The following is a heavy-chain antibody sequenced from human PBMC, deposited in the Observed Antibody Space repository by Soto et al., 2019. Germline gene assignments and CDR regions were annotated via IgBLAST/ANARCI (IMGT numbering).Heavy chain of an antibody. V-gene: IGHV3-48*01. J-gene: IGHJ4*02. CDR3: ARDQDYSFDY. CDR1: GFTFSSYS. Sequence: GGSLRLSCAASGFTFSSYSMNWVRQAPGKGLEWVSYINTSGSCTYYADSVKGRFTISRDNAKNSLYLQMNSLRAEDTAVYYCARDQDYSFDYWGQGTLVTVSS. CDR2: INTSGSCT.